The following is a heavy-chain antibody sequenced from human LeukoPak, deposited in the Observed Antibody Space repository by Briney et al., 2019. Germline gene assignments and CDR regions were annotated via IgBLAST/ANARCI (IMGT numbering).Heavy chain of an antibody. CDR3: ASSSGSYYTPYFDY. D-gene: IGHD3-10*01. CDR2: IIPIFGTA. Sequence: SVKVSCKASGYTFTSYGISWVRLDPGPGLEWMGGIIPIFGTANYAQKFQGRVTITADESTSTAYMELSSLRSEDTAVYYCASSSGSYYTPYFDYWGQGTLVTVSS. V-gene: IGHV1-69*13. CDR1: GYTFTSYG. J-gene: IGHJ4*02.